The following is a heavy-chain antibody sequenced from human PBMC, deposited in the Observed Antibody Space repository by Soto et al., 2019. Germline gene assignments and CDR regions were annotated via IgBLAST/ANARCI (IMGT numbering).Heavy chain of an antibody. CDR2: IWYDGSKK. CDR1: GFTFSSYG. V-gene: IGHV3-33*01. J-gene: IGHJ3*02. Sequence: QVQLVESGGGVVQPERSLRLSCAASGFTFSSYGMHWVRQAPGKGLEWVAVIWYDGSKKYYPDSVKGRFTIPRDNSKNTLYLHMISLRAEDTAVYYCARDQLQNDAREGYVEWLLSKDAFDIWGQGTMVTVSS. CDR3: ARDQLQNDAREGYVEWLLSKDAFDI. D-gene: IGHD3-9*01.